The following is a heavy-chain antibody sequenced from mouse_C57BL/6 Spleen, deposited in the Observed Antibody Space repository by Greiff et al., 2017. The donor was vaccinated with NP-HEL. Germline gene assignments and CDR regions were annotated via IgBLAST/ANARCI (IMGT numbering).Heavy chain of an antibody. CDR2: FYPGSGSI. D-gene: IGHD2-3*01. V-gene: IGHV1-62-2*01. CDR1: GYTFTEYT. Sequence: QVQLQQSGAELVKPGASVKLSCKASGYTFTEYTIHWVKQRSGQGLEWIGWFYPGSGSIKYNEKFKDKATLTADKSSSTVYMELSRLTSEDSAVYFCARHEEEEEGWLLRGWYFDYWGQGTTLTVSS. CDR3: ARHEEEEEGWLLRGWYFDY. J-gene: IGHJ2*01.